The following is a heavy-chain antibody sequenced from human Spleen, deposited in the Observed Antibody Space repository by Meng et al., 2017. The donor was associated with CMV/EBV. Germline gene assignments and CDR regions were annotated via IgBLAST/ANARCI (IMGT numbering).Heavy chain of an antibody. CDR2: IKTKTDGETT. V-gene: IGHV3-15*01. J-gene: IGHJ4*02. CDR3: TTGKYQLLSPFDY. CDR1: GFSFSDAW. Sequence: SCAVSGFSFSDAWMNWVRQAPGKGLEWVGRIKTKTDGETTDYTAPVKGRFTISRDDLKNTLWLQMNSLKTEDTAVYYCTTGKYQLLSPFDYWGQGTLVTVSS. D-gene: IGHD2-2*01.